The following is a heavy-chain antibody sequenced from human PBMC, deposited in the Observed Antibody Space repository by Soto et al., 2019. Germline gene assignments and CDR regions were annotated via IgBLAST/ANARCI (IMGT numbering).Heavy chain of an antibody. V-gene: IGHV1-18*01. J-gene: IGHJ6*02. CDR2: ISAYNGNT. D-gene: IGHD3-10*01. CDR1: GYTFTSYG. CDR3: ARIGSPLLWFGELLPNGYGMDV. Sequence: ASVKVSCKASGYTFTSYGISWVRQAPGQGLEWMGWISAYNGNTNYAQKLQGRVTMTTDTSTSTAYMELRSLRSDDTAVYYCARIGSPLLWFGELLPNGYGMDVWGQGTTVTVSS.